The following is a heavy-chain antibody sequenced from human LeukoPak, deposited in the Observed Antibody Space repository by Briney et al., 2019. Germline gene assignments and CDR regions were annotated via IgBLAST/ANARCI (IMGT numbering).Heavy chain of an antibody. J-gene: IGHJ4*02. CDR3: AKEDCGGACYFDY. CDR1: GFTFSSYW. CDR2: INSDGSST. V-gene: IGHV3-74*01. Sequence: GGSLRLSCAASGFTFSSYWMHWVRQAPGKGLVWVSRINSDGSSTSYADSVKGRFTISRDNAKNTLYLQMNSLRAEDTAVYYCAKEDCGGACYFDYWGQGTLVTVSS. D-gene: IGHD2-21*02.